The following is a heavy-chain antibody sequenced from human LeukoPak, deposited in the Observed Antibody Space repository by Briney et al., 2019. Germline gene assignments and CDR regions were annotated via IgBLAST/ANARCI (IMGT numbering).Heavy chain of an antibody. CDR2: ISRSGSTK. CDR3: AKGSPNYDFWSGYWY. CDR1: GFTFSDYN. V-gene: IGHV3-11*01. Sequence: GGSLRLSCAASGFTFSDYNMRWIRQAPGKGLEWVSSISRSGSTKYYADSVKGRFTISRDNAKNSLYLQMNSLRAEDTAVYYCAKGSPNYDFWSGYWYWGQGTLVTVSS. J-gene: IGHJ4*02. D-gene: IGHD3-3*01.